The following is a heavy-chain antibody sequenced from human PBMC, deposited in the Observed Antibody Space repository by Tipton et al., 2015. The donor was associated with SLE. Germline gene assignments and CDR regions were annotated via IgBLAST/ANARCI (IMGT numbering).Heavy chain of an antibody. CDR1: GGTFSSYA. CDR2: MNPNSGNT. Sequence: QLVQSGAEVKKPGSSVKVSCKASGGTFSSYAISWVRQATGQGLEWMGWMNPNSGNTGYAQKFQGRVTMTRNTSISTAYMELSSMRSEDTAVYYCASGGNGYYSYYGMDVWGQGTTVTVSS. D-gene: IGHD4-23*01. V-gene: IGHV1-8*02. CDR3: ASGGNGYYSYYGMDV. J-gene: IGHJ6*02.